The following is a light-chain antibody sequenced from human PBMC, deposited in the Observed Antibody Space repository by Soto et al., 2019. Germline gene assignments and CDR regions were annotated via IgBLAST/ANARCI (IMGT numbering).Light chain of an antibody. CDR3: CSYAGGYTYL. CDR1: SSGIGTYNY. Sequence: QSALTQPASVSGSPGQSITISCSETSSGIGTYNYVSWYQLHPGKVPKLIIYEVNNRPSGISPRFSGSKSGKTASLTISGLQAEDEADYFCCSYAGGYTYLFGTGTKLTVL. J-gene: IGLJ1*01. CDR2: EVN. V-gene: IGLV2-23*02.